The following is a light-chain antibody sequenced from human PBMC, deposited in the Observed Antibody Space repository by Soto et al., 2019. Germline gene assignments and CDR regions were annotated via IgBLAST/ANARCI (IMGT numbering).Light chain of an antibody. CDR3: QQSYSTPT. V-gene: IGKV1-39*01. Sequence: DIQMTQSPSSLSASVGDRVTITCRASQSITNYLNWYQHKPGKAPKLLIYTASTLQTGVPLRFSGSGSGTDFTLTNSGLQPEDFATYYCQQSYSTPTFGQGIKVEI. CDR2: TAS. J-gene: IGKJ1*01. CDR1: QSITNY.